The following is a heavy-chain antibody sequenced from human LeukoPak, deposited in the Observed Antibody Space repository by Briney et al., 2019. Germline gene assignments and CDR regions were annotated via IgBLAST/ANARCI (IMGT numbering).Heavy chain of an antibody. J-gene: IGHJ4*02. Sequence: GSLILYCAASGFTFSSYSMNWVRQAPGKGLEWVSSISSSSSYIYYADSVKGRFTISRDNAKNSLYLQMNSLRAEDTAVYYCARGRVATIFDYWGQGTLVTVSS. V-gene: IGHV3-21*01. CDR1: GFTFSSYS. CDR3: ARGRVATIFDY. D-gene: IGHD5-12*01. CDR2: ISSSSSYI.